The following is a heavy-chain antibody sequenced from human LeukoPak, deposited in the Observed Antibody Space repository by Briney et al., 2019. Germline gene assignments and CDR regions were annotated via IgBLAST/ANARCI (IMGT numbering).Heavy chain of an antibody. CDR3: AKDGYDFWSAYQIDL. CDR2: ISYDGSNK. J-gene: IGHJ5*02. CDR1: GFTFSSYA. Sequence: GRSLRLSCAASGFTFSSYAMHWVRQAPGKGLEWVAVISYDGSNKYYADSVKGRFTISRDNSKNTLYLQMNSLRAEDTAAYYCAKDGYDFWSAYQIDLWGQGTLVTVSS. D-gene: IGHD3-3*01. V-gene: IGHV3-30*04.